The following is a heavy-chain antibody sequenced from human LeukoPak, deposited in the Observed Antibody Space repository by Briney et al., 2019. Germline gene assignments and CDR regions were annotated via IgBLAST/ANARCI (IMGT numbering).Heavy chain of an antibody. D-gene: IGHD2-2*01. CDR1: GFRFSRFA. J-gene: IGHJ5*02. CDR2: ITTDGDTT. CDR3: VAVGGLDP. V-gene: IGHV3-64D*09. Sequence: AGSLRLSCSASGFRFSRFAMHWVRQAPGKGLEYVSSITTDGDTTDYADSVKGRFTISRANSKNTLYLQMSSLRAEDTAVYYCVAVGGLDPWGQGTLVTVAS.